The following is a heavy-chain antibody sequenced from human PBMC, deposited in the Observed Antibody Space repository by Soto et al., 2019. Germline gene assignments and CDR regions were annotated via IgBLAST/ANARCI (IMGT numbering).Heavy chain of an antibody. V-gene: IGHV3-21*01. CDR3: TRDASRDSSARGWFDP. D-gene: IGHD6-13*01. Sequence: GGSLRLSCAASGFTFRSFTMNWVRQAPGKGLECVSTISSNSAYIYYTDALRGRFTISRDNAKNSLHLQMNSLRAEDTAVYYCTRDASRDSSARGWFDPWGPGTLVTVSS. CDR2: ISSNSAYI. J-gene: IGHJ5*02. CDR1: GFTFRSFT.